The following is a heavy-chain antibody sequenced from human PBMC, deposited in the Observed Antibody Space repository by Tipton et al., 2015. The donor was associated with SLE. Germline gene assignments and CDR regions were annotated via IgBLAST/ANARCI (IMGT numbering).Heavy chain of an antibody. D-gene: IGHD4-17*01. V-gene: IGHV4-34*01. J-gene: IGHJ4*02. Sequence: LRLSRAVYGGSFSGYYWSWIRQPPGKGLEWIGSIYYSGSTYYNPSLNSRVTISVDTSKNQFSLKLSSVTAADTAVYYCARQGSTVTTYFDYWGQGTLVTVSS. CDR2: IYYSGST. CDR3: ARQGSTVTTYFDY. CDR1: GGSFSGYY.